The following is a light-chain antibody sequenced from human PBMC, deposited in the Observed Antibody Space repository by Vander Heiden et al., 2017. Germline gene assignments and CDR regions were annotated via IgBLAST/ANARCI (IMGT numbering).Light chain of an antibody. CDR2: DVY. V-gene: IGLV2-14*01. Sequence: QSALTQPDSVSGSPGLSVSISCTGTSIDIGGYSYVSWYQRHPGKSPNLIIYDVYSRPSGVSNRFSGSKSGKTASLTISGLHAEDEAEYYCSSYTTSGTFPYVFGAGTQVTVL. CDR1: SIDIGGYSY. J-gene: IGLJ1*01. CDR3: SSYTTSGTFPYV.